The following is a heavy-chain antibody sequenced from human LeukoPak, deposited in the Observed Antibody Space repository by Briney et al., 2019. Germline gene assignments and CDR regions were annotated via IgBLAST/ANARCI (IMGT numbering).Heavy chain of an antibody. Sequence: GGSLRLSCAASGFTFTSYAMNWVRQAPGKGLEWVSAISGSGGSTYYADSVKGRFTISRDNSKNTLYLQMNSLRAEDTAVYYCASWGLYSSGWYANYWGQGTLVTVSS. CDR1: GFTFTSYA. J-gene: IGHJ4*02. D-gene: IGHD6-19*01. V-gene: IGHV3-23*01. CDR2: ISGSGGST. CDR3: ASWGLYSSGWYANY.